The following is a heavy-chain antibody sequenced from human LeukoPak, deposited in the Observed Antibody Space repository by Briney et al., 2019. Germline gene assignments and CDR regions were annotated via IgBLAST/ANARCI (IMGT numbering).Heavy chain of an antibody. J-gene: IGHJ4*02. CDR2: INHSGST. D-gene: IGHD6-6*01. CDR1: GFTFSDYY. V-gene: IGHV4-34*01. Sequence: PGGSLRLSCAASGFTFSDYYWSWIRPPPGKGLEWIGEINHSGSTNYNPSLKSRVTISVDTSKNQFSLKLSSVTAADTAVYYCARGSWGIAARYDYWGQGTLVTVSS. CDR3: ARGSWGIAARYDY.